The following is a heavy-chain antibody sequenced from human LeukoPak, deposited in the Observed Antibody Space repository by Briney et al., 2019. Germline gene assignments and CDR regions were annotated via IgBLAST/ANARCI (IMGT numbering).Heavy chain of an antibody. J-gene: IGHJ4*02. V-gene: IGHV4-39*07. CDR3: ARYYYGSGSSKFDY. CDR2: IYYSGST. CDR1: GGSISSSSYY. Sequence: SETLSLTCTVSGGSISSSSYYWGWIRQPPGKGLEWIGSIYYSGSTNYNPSLKSRVTISVDTSKNQFSLKLSSVTAADTAVYYCARYYYGSGSSKFDYWGQGTLVTVSS. D-gene: IGHD3-10*01.